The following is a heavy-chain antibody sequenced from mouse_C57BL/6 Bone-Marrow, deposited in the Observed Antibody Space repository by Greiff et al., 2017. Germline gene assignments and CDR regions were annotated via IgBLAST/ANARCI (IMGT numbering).Heavy chain of an antibody. J-gene: IGHJ2*01. CDR3: APTGFDY. CDR1: GYAFSSSW. Sequence: VQRVESGPELVKPGASVKISCKASGYAFSSSWMNWVKQRPGKGLEWIGRIYPGDGDTNYNGKFKGKATLTADKSSSTAYMQLSSLTSEDSAVYFCAPTGFDYWGQGTTLTVSS. CDR2: IYPGDGDT. V-gene: IGHV1-82*01.